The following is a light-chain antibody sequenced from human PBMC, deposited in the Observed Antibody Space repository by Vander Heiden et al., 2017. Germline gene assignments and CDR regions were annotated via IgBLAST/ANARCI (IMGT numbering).Light chain of an antibody. J-gene: IGKJ1*01. CDR2: WAS. CDR1: QSVLHSPNNKNY. CDR3: HQHYSTPRT. V-gene: IGKV4-1*01. Sequence: DVTMTQPRDQLAVSLGERATINCKSSQSVLHSPNNKNYLAWYQQKPGQPPKLLIYWASTRQSGVPARFSGSGSGTDFTLTISSLQAEDVAVYFCHQHYSTPRTFGQGTKVEIK.